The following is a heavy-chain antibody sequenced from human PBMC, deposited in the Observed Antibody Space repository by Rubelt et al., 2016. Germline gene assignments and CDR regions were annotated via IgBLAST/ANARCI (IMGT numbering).Heavy chain of an antibody. D-gene: IGHD3-22*01. CDR1: GFTFSTYA. CDR3: ARDAYSSGPAVD. Sequence: GGGLVQPGGSLRLSCAASGFTFSTYAMTWVRQAPGKGLEWVSGLSGSGDTTYYADSVKGRFTISRDNSKNTLYLQMSSLRAEDTAVYYCARDAYSSGPAVDWGQGTLVTVSS. V-gene: IGHV3-23*01. J-gene: IGHJ4*02. CDR2: LSGSGDTT.